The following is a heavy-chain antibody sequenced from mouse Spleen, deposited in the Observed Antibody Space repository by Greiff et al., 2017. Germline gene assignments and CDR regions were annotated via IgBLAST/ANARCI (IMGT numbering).Heavy chain of an antibody. CDR2: INPNYGTT. Sequence: EVQLQESGPELVKPGASVKISCKASGYSFTDYNMNWVKQSNGKSLEWIGVINPNYGTTSYNQKFKGKATLTVDQSSSTAYMQLNSLTSEDSAVYYCARDRGLDLYYDGSPLAMDYWGQGTSVTVSS. CDR3: ARDRGLDLYYDGSPLAMDY. D-gene: IGHD1-1*01. V-gene: IGHV1-39*01. J-gene: IGHJ4*01. CDR1: GYSFTDYN.